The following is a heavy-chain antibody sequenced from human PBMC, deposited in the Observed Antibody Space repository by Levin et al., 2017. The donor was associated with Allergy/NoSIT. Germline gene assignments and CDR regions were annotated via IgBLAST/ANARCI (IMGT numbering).Heavy chain of an antibody. J-gene: IGHJ4*02. D-gene: IGHD3-10*01. CDR1: GFTFSSYG. CDR3: ARDEEAEVLWFGESGIWDY. V-gene: IGHV3-33*01. CDR2: IWYDGSNK. Sequence: PGGSLRLSCAASGFTFSSYGMHWVRQAPGKGLEWVAVIWYDGSNKYYADSVKGRFTISRDNSKNTLYLQMNSLRAEDTAVYYCARDEEAEVLWFGESGIWDYWGQGTLVTVSS.